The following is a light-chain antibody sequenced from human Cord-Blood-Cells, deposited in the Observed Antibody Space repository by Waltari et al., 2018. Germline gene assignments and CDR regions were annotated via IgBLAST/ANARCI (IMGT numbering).Light chain of an antibody. Sequence: QSALTQPASVSGSPGQSINIPCTGTSSDVWSHNLVSWYQQHPGKAPKLMIYEGSKRPSGVSNRFSGSKSGNTASLTISGLQAEDEADYYCCSYAGSSTYVFGTGTKVTVL. CDR3: CSYAGSSTYV. CDR1: SSDVWSHNL. J-gene: IGLJ1*01. V-gene: IGLV2-23*01. CDR2: EGS.